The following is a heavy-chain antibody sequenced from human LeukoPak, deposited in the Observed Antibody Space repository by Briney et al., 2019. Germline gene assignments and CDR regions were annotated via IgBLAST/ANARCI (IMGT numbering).Heavy chain of an antibody. Sequence: GGSLRLSCAASGFTFSSYGMHWVRQAPGKGLDWVAVIWYDGNSQYYADSVKGRFTISRDNSKNTVYLQMNSLTAEDTAIYYCVRPNGDYARGGLEIWGQGTVVTVSS. D-gene: IGHD4-17*01. CDR1: GFTFSSYG. CDR3: VRPNGDYARGGLEI. V-gene: IGHV3-33*01. J-gene: IGHJ3*02. CDR2: IWYDGNSQ.